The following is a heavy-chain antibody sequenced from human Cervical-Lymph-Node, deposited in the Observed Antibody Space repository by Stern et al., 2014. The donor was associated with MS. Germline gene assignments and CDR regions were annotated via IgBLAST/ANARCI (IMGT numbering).Heavy chain of an antibody. Sequence: EVQLLESGGGLVQPGGSLRLSCAASGFTFSSYAMHWVRQAPGKGLEYVSVISSNGGSTYYANSVKGRFTISRDNSKNTLYLHMGSLRVEDMAVYYCARGVTYCGGDCYGWYFDLWGRGTLVTVSS. CDR2: ISSNGGST. V-gene: IGHV3-64*01. J-gene: IGHJ2*01. CDR1: GFTFSSYA. D-gene: IGHD2-21*02. CDR3: ARGVTYCGGDCYGWYFDL.